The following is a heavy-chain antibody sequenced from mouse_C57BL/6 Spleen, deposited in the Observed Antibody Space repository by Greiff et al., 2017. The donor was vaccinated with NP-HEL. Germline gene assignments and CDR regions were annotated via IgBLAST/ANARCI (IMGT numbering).Heavy chain of an antibody. CDR1: GYAFSSYW. Sequence: QVHVKQSGAELVKPGASVKISCKASGYAFSSYWMNWVKQRPGKGLEWIGQIYPGDGDTNYNGKFKGKATLTADKSSSTAYMQLSSLTSEDSAVYFCARTAYGSSFDYWGQGTTLTVSS. CDR3: ARTAYGSSFDY. V-gene: IGHV1-80*01. D-gene: IGHD1-1*01. J-gene: IGHJ2*01. CDR2: IYPGDGDT.